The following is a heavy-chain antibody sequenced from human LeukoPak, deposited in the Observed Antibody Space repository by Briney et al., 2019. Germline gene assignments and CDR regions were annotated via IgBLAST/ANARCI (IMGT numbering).Heavy chain of an antibody. CDR3: AGVQQLPDNWFDP. CDR1: GGSISGYY. D-gene: IGHD6-13*01. Sequence: PSQSLSLTCTVAGGSISGYYWSSIRQPPGEGLEWIGYVYYSGGTNYNPSLKSRVTISVDTSKNQFSLKLSSVTAADTAVYYSAGVQQLPDNWFDPWGQGTLVTVSS. J-gene: IGHJ5*02. V-gene: IGHV4-59*01. CDR2: VYYSGGT.